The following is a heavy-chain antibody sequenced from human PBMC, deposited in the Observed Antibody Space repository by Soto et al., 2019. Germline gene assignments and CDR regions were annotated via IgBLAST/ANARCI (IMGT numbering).Heavy chain of an antibody. Sequence: EVQLLESGGGLVQPGGSLRLSCAASGFTFSSYAMSWVRQAPGKGLEWVSAISGSGGSTYYADSVKGRFTISRDNSKKPLYLEMNRLRAEGTAVYFWAKDPGVVVIKGCPYCFWGQGTLVTLS. CDR1: GFTFSSYA. CDR3: AKDPGVVVIKGCPYCF. D-gene: IGHD3-22*01. J-gene: IGHJ4*02. V-gene: IGHV3-23*01. CDR2: ISGSGGST.